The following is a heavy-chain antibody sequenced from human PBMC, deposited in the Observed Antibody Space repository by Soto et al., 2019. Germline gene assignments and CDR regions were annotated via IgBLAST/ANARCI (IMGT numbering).Heavy chain of an antibody. CDR3: AKNGWFGELFY. Sequence: EVQLLESGGGLVQPGGSLRLSCAASGFTFSSYAMSWVRQAPGKGLEWVSAISGSGGSTYYADSVKGRFTISRDNSKKTLYLQMNRLRAEDTAVYYCAKNGWFGELFYWGQGTLVTVSS. D-gene: IGHD3-10*01. V-gene: IGHV3-23*01. J-gene: IGHJ4*02. CDR2: ISGSGGST. CDR1: GFTFSSYA.